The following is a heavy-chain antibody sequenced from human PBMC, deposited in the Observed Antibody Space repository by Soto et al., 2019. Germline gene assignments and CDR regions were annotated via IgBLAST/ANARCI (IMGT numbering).Heavy chain of an antibody. J-gene: IGHJ4*02. D-gene: IGHD6-13*01. V-gene: IGHV3-30*18. Sequence: QVQLVESGGGVVQPGRSLRLSCAASGFTFSSYGMHWVRQAPGKGLEWVAVISYDGSNKYYADSVKGRFTISRDNSKNTLDLQMNSLRAWETAVYYCAKDWWAAAAGGGFDYWGQGTLVTVSS. CDR3: AKDWWAAAAGGGFDY. CDR1: GFTFSSYG. CDR2: ISYDGSNK.